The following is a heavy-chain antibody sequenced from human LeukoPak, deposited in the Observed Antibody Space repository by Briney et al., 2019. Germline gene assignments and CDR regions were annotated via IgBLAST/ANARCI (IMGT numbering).Heavy chain of an antibody. D-gene: IGHD6-19*01. Sequence: SETLSLTCTLSGGSISSYYWTWIRQPAGKGLEWIGRIYTRGRIDYNPSLQSRVTMSVDMSKNQFSLKLSYGTAEDTAVYYCARSQYSSGWSQEYAFDIWGQGTMVTVSS. J-gene: IGHJ3*02. CDR2: IYTRGRI. CDR3: ARSQYSSGWSQEYAFDI. CDR1: GGSISSYY. V-gene: IGHV4-4*07.